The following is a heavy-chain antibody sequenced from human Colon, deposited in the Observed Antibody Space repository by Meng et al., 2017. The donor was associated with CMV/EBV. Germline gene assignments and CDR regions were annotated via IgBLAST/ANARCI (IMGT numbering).Heavy chain of an antibody. D-gene: IGHD6-19*01. CDR2: TYSSGAT. Sequence: GESLKISCAASGFTVSSNYMSWVRQAPGKGLEWVAVTYSSGATYYADSVRDRFTISRDNSEHTVYLQLNSLRVDDTAVYFCARHGSGWNTYSVDIWGQGTTVTVSS. J-gene: IGHJ6*02. CDR1: GFTVSSNY. CDR3: ARHGSGWNTYSVDI. V-gene: IGHV3-66*03.